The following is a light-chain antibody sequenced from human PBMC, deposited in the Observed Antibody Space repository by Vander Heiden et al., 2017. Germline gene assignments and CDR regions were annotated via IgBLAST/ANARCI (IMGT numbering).Light chain of an antibody. CDR3: QQYYSTPRT. CDR1: QSVLYSSNNKNY. Sequence: DIVMTPSPCSLAVSLGERATINCKSSQSVLYSSNNKNYLAWYQQKPGQPPKLLIYWASTRESGVPDRFSGSGSGTDFTLTISSLQAEDVAVYYCQQYYSTPRTFGQGTKVEIK. CDR2: WAS. V-gene: IGKV4-1*01. J-gene: IGKJ1*01.